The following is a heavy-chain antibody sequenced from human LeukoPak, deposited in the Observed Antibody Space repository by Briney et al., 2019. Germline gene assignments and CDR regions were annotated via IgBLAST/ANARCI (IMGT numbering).Heavy chain of an antibody. CDR1: GFTFSSYT. CDR2: ISYDGTNK. D-gene: IGHD4-23*01. Sequence: GGSLRLSCAASGFTFSSYTMYWVRQAPGKGLEWVAVISYDGTNKYYADSMKGRFTISRDNSKNTLYLQMNSLRTEDTAVYYCARRGDGYGGMTARYFQHWGQGTLVTVSS. CDR3: ARRGDGYGGMTARYFQH. J-gene: IGHJ1*01. V-gene: IGHV3-30-3*01.